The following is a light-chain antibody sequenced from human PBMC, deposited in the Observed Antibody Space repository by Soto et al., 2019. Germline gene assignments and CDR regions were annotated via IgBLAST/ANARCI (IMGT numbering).Light chain of an antibody. Sequence: EIVLTQFPGTLSLSPGERATLSCRASQSLSNTYLAWYQQKPGQPPRLLIYGASSRATGIPDRFSGSGSGTDFTLTIGRLEPEDFAVYYCQQYGNSPPVTFGGGTKVDIK. CDR2: GAS. CDR3: QQYGNSPPVT. J-gene: IGKJ4*01. CDR1: QSLSNTY. V-gene: IGKV3-20*01.